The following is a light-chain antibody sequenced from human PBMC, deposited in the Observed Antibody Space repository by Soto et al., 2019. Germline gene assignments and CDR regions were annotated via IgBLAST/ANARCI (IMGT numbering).Light chain of an antibody. J-gene: IGKJ1*01. CDR2: GAS. CDR1: QSVGSY. V-gene: IGKV3-20*01. CDR3: QHYGGPPPWT. Sequence: ENVLTQSPGTLSLSPGERATLSCRASQSVGSYLGWYQKKPGQAPRLLIYGASNRATGIPDRFSGSGSGTDFTLTISRLEPEDFAVYYCQHYGGPPPWTFGQGTKVETK.